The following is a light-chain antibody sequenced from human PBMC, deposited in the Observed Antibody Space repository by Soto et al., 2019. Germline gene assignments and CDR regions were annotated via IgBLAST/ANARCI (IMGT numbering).Light chain of an antibody. J-gene: IGLJ3*02. CDR1: GGSIATKY. CDR3: QSYDNNNHWM. CDR2: EHD. Sequence: NFMLTQPPSVSESPGKTVTISCTRSGGSIATKYVQWYQQRPGSAPTIVIFEHDQRPSGVPDRFSGSVDSSSNSASLTISGLKTEDEAEYYCQSYDNNNHWMFGGGTKLTVL. V-gene: IGLV6-57*04.